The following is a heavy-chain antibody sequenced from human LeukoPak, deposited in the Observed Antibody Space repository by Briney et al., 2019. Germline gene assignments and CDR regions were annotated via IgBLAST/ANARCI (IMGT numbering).Heavy chain of an antibody. CDR1: GFSHRSSG. CDR3: AKGCDYALDY. V-gene: IGHV3-30*02. CDR2: IQYDGRNK. Sequence: GRSLRLSCAASGFSHRSSGIHWVRQAPGKGLDWLAFIQYDGRNKYYADSVKGRFTMSRDNSENTLTIFLQRSSLGVEDTAVYYCAKGCDYALDYWGQGTPVTVSS. D-gene: IGHD4-17*01. J-gene: IGHJ4*02.